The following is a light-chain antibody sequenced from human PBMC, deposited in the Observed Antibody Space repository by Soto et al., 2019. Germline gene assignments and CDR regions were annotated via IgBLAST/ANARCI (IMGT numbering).Light chain of an antibody. CDR2: DAS. J-gene: IGKJ4*01. CDR1: QTVRNNY. CDR3: QQFSSYPLT. V-gene: IGKV3-20*01. Sequence: EFVLTQSPGTLSLSPGEIATLSCRASQTVRNNYLAWYQQKPGQAPRLLIYDASSRATGIPDRFSGGGSGTDVTLTISRLEPEDFAVYYCQQFSSYPLTFGGGTKVEIK.